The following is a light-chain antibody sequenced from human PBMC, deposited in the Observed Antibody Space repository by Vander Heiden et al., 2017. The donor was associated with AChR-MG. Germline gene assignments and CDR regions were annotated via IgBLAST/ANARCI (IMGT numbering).Light chain of an antibody. J-gene: IGKJ2*01. CDR2: VVS. CDR1: QSLLHSNGQNY. Sequence: DIVMTQSPLSLPVTPGEPASISCRSSQSLLHSNGQNYLDWYLQKPGQSPQLLMYVVSNRASGVPDRFSGNGSGTDFTLKISRVEAEDVGVYYCRQALQMSYTFGQRTRLEIK. CDR3: RQALQMSYT. V-gene: IGKV2-28*01.